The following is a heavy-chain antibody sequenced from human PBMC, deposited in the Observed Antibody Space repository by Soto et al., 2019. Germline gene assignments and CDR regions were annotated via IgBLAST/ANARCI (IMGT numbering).Heavy chain of an antibody. D-gene: IGHD2-8*01. CDR2: MWSNGNK. CDR1: GFSFSTYG. CDR3: ARDSLGVQTDFDY. Sequence: QVQLVESGGGVVQPGRSLTLSCAASGFSFSTYGMHWIRQAPGKGLEWVAVMWSNGNKNYADSVKGRFTISRDTPQNILFLQMDSLRAEDTAVYYCARDSLGVQTDFDYWGQGTLVTVSS. J-gene: IGHJ4*02. V-gene: IGHV3-33*01.